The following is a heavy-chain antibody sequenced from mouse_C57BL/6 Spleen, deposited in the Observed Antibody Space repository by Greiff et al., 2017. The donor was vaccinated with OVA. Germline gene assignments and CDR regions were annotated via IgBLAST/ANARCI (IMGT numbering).Heavy chain of an antibody. CDR3: ARVTTVVATRYAMDY. J-gene: IGHJ4*01. D-gene: IGHD1-1*01. V-gene: IGHV5-15*01. CDR1: GFTFSDYG. Sequence: EVMLVESGGGLVQPGGSLKLSCAASGFTFSDYGMAWVRQAPRKGPEWVAFISNLAYSIYYADTVTGRFTISRENAKNTLYLERSSLRSEDTAMYYCARVTTVVATRYAMDYWGQGTSVTVSS. CDR2: ISNLAYSI.